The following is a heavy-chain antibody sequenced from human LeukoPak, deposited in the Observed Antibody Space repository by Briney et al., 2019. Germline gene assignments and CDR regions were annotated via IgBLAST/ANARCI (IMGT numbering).Heavy chain of an antibody. V-gene: IGHV1-69*04. D-gene: IGHD1-26*01. CDR3: ARDKGGSYANWFDP. Sequence: GASAKVSCKASGGTFSSYAISWVRQAPGQGLEWMGRIIPILGIANYAQKFQGRVTITADKSTSTAYMELSSLRSEDTAVYYCARDKGGSYANWFDPWGQGTLVTVSS. CDR2: IIPILGIA. J-gene: IGHJ5*02. CDR1: GGTFSSYA.